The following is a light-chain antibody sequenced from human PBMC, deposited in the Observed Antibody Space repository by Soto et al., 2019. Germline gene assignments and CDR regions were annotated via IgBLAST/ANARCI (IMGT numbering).Light chain of an antibody. CDR2: DVT. Sequence: QSALTQPRSVSGSPGQSVTISCTGTSNDVGGYNYVSWYQQHPGKAPKLMICDVTKRPSGVPDRFSGSKSGNTASLTISGLQAEDEADYYCCSYVGSDTSYVFGTGTKLTVL. V-gene: IGLV2-11*01. J-gene: IGLJ1*01. CDR1: SNDVGGYNY. CDR3: CSYVGSDTSYV.